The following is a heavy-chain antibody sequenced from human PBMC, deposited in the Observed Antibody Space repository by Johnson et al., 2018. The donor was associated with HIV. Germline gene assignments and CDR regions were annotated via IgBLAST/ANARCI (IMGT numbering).Heavy chain of an antibody. J-gene: IGHJ3*02. Sequence: VQLVESGGGVVRPGGSLRLSCAASGFMFDDYGMSWVRQAPGKGLEWVSGVNWSGGNTAYAESVKGRFTLSRDNANNSLYLQMNGLRAEDTALYFCVREGWYGDYVDAFDIWGQGTMVTVSS. D-gene: IGHD4-17*01. V-gene: IGHV3-20*04. CDR3: VREGWYGDYVDAFDI. CDR1: GFMFDDYG. CDR2: VNWSGGNT.